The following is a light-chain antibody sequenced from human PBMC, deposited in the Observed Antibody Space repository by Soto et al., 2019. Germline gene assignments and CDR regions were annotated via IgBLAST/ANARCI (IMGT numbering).Light chain of an antibody. CDR3: SSFTSRFTFV. J-gene: IGLJ1*01. CDR1: TRDVGGYKF. Sequence: QSALLQPRSVSGSPGQSVTISCTGTTRDVGGYKFVSWYRQHPGKAPKLILYDVNERPSGVPDRFSGSKSDNTASLTISGLQAEDEADYYCSSFTSRFTFVFGTGTKLTVL. V-gene: IGLV2-11*01. CDR2: DVN.